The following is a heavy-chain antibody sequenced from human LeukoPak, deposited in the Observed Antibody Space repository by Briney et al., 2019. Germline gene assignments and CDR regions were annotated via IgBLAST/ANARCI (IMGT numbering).Heavy chain of an antibody. Sequence: GGSLRLSCATSGFSFYNAWMNWVRQAPGKGLEWVGRIRSNSDGGTIDYAAPVKGRFTLSRDDSKDTLYLQMNSLQTEDTAVYYCATYFYDSTWGQGTLVTVSS. V-gene: IGHV3-15*07. J-gene: IGHJ5*02. D-gene: IGHD3-22*01. CDR1: GFSFYNAW. CDR2: IRSNSDGGTI. CDR3: ATYFYDST.